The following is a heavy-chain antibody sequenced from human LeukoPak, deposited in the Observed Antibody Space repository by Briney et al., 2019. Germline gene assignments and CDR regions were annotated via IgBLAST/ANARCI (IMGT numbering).Heavy chain of an antibody. CDR3: AKTHYDLLDV. V-gene: IGHV3-23*01. Sequence: GGFLRLSCAASGFSFSTSPMSWVRQPPGKGLEWVSAMNNGPGATFYRDSVRGRFTISRDDSKSTLYLQMNSLRAEDTGTYYCAKTHYDLLDVWGQGTTVTVSS. CDR1: GFSFSTSP. J-gene: IGHJ6*02. D-gene: IGHD5-12*01. CDR2: MNNGPGAT.